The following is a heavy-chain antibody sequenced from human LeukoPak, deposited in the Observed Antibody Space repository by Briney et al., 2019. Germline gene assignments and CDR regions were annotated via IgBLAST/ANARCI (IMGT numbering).Heavy chain of an antibody. CDR3: TRDEF. CDR1: GSTFSNYW. CDR2: MKKDGSEK. Sequence: GGSLRLSCAGSGSTFSNYWMSWVRQAPGKGLEWVAYMKKDGSEKYYVDSVKGRFTISRDNAKNSLYLQMDSLRAEDTAVYYCTRDEFWGQGTMVTVSS. J-gene: IGHJ3*01. V-gene: IGHV3-7*05.